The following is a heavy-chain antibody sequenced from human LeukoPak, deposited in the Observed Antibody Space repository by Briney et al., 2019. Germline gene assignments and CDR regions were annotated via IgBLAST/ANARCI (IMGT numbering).Heavy chain of an antibody. CDR1: GYSISSGYY. D-gene: IGHD6-19*01. Sequence: SETLSLTCTVSGYSISSGYYWGWIRQPPGKGLEWIGSIYHSGSTYYNPSLRRRVTISVDTSKNQFSLKLSSVTAADTAVYYCARVRLAHYYYYGMDVWGQGTTVTVSS. CDR3: ARVRLAHYYYYGMDV. V-gene: IGHV4-38-2*02. J-gene: IGHJ6*02. CDR2: IYHSGST.